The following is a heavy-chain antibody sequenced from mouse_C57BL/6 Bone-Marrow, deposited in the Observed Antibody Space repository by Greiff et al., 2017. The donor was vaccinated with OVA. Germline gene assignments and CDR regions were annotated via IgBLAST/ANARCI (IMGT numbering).Heavy chain of an antibody. V-gene: IGHV14-4*01. CDR1: GFNIKDDY. J-gene: IGHJ3*01. CDR2: IDPENGDT. D-gene: IGHD2-3*01. Sequence: EVQLQESGAELVRPGASVKLSCTASGFNIKDDYMHWVKQRPEQGLEWIGWIDPENGDTEYASKFQGKATITADTSSNTAYLQLSSLTSEDTAVYYCTKDGFAYWGQGTLVTVSA. CDR3: TKDGFAY.